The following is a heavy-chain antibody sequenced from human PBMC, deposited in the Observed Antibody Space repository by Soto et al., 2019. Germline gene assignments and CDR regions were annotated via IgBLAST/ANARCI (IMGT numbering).Heavy chain of an antibody. V-gene: IGHV1-24*01. J-gene: IGHJ4*02. CDR3: ATRSPYYYDSSGYYYFDY. CDR2: FDPEDSET. Sequence: SVKVSCKVSGYTLTELSMHRMRQAPGKGHEWIGGFDPEDSETIYAQKFQGRVTMTEDTSTDTAYMELRSLRSEDTAVYYCATRSPYYYDSSGYYYFDYWGQGTLVTVSS. D-gene: IGHD3-22*01. CDR1: GYTLTELS.